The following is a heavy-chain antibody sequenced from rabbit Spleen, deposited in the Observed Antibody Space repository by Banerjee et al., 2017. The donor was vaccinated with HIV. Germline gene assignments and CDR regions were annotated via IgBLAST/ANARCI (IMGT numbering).Heavy chain of an antibody. J-gene: IGHJ4*01. CDR3: ASGYSDVYFNL. CDR1: GFSFSSNE. Sequence: QEQLEESGGDLVKPEGSLTLTCTASGFSFSSNEMCWVRQAPGKRPEWIACIYAGTGSTYYASWAKGRFTISKTSSTTVTLQMTSLTAADTATYFCASGYSDVYFNLWGQGTLVTVS. CDR2: IYAGTGST. V-gene: IGHV1S45*01. D-gene: IGHD1-1*01.